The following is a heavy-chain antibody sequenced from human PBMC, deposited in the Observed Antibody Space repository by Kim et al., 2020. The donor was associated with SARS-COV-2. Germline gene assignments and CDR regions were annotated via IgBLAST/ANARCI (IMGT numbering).Heavy chain of an antibody. Sequence: KQDGSGKYYVDSVKGRFTISRDNAKNSLYLQMNSLRAEDTAVYYCAREAVWGQGTLVTVSS. V-gene: IGHV3-7*03. CDR3: AREAV. J-gene: IGHJ4*02. CDR2: KQDGSGK.